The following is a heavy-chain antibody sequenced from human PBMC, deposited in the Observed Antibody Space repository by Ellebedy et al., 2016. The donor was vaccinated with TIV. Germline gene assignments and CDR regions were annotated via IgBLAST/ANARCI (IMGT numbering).Heavy chain of an antibody. Sequence: ASVKVSCKASGGTFSSYAISWVRQAPGQGLEWMGGIIPIFGTANYAQKFQGRVTITADESTSTAYMELSSLRSEDTAVYYCATGYSYGLLDYWGQGTLVTVSS. J-gene: IGHJ4*02. CDR1: GGTFSSYA. CDR3: ATGYSYGLLDY. V-gene: IGHV1-69*13. CDR2: IIPIFGTA. D-gene: IGHD5-18*01.